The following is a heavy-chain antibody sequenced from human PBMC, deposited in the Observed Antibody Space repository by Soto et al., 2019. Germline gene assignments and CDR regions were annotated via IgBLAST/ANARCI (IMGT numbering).Heavy chain of an antibody. D-gene: IGHD3-10*01. Sequence: GGCLRLSCAASAFTFNNVWMHWVRQVPGKGLVWVSRINGDGSSTAYADSVKGRFTISRDNAKNTLYLQMNSLRAEDTAVYYCAKVSGTLDYWGQGALVTVSS. CDR2: INGDGSST. V-gene: IGHV3-74*03. J-gene: IGHJ4*02. CDR1: AFTFNNVW. CDR3: AKVSGTLDY.